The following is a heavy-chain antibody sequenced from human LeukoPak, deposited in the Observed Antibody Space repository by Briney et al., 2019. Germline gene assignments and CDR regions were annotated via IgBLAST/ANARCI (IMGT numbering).Heavy chain of an antibody. CDR2: SRNEGHSYST. D-gene: IGHD3-10*01. Sequence: PGGSLRLSCAASGFTFSSYAMSWVRQAPGKGLEWIGRSRNEGHSYSTDFAASVRGRAALSRDHSRDSLYPQINSLRTDDTAVYYCAALLRGIGYWGQGTLVTVSS. CDR1: GFTFSSYA. J-gene: IGHJ4*02. CDR3: AALLRGIGY. V-gene: IGHV3-72*01.